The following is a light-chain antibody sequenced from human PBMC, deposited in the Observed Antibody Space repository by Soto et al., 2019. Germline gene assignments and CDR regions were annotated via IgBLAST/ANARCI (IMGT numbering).Light chain of an antibody. CDR3: SSYSRSSTYV. CDR2: DVS. CDR1: SSDGGGYNY. Sequence: QSALTQPASVSGSPGQSITISCTGTSSDGGGYNYVSWYRQHPGRAPKLMIYDVSKRPSGVSNRFSGSKAGNTASLTFCWFQAEDEADYYCSSYSRSSTYVFGTGTKVTVL. J-gene: IGLJ1*01. V-gene: IGLV2-14*01.